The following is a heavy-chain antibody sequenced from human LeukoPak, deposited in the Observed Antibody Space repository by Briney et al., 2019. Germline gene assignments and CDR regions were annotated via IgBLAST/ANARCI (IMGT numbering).Heavy chain of an antibody. CDR2: ISYSGST. Sequence: SGTLSLTCTVSGGSISSGDYYWSWIRQPPGKGLEYIGYISYSGSTFYNPSLKSRVTISVDTSKNQFSLNLNSVTAADTAVYYCARVKGGCYLLTFDCWGQGTLVTVSS. D-gene: IGHD1-26*01. J-gene: IGHJ4*02. V-gene: IGHV4-30-4*08. CDR3: ARVKGGCYLLTFDC. CDR1: GGSISSGDYY.